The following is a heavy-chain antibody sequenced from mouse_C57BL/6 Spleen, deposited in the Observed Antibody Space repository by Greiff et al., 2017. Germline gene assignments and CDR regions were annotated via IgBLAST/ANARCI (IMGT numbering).Heavy chain of an antibody. CDR2: IDPENGDT. Sequence: VQLQQPGAELVRPGASVKLSCTASGFNIKDDYMHWVKQRPEQGLEWIGWIDPENGDTEYASKFQGKATLTADQSSNTAYLQLSSLTSEDTAVDDCTTRRYDYDGDWDFDVWGTGTTVTGSS. J-gene: IGHJ1*03. V-gene: IGHV14-4*01. CDR1: GFNIKDDY. D-gene: IGHD2-4*01. CDR3: TTRRYDYDGDWDFDV.